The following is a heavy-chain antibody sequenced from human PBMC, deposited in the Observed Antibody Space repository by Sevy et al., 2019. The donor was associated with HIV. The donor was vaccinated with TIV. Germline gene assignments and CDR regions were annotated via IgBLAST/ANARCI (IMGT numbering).Heavy chain of an antibody. V-gene: IGHV3-49*04. CDR3: VRVLSSSWTSLGYFDF. CDR1: GFTFGDYA. J-gene: IGHJ4*02. D-gene: IGHD6-13*01. Sequence: GGSLRLSCTGSGFTFGDYALTWVRQAPGKGLEWVSFIRSKAYGGTTEYAAPVKGRFTISRDDSNSIVYVQMNSLKTEDTAIYYCVRVLSSSWTSLGYFDFWGQGTLVTVSS. CDR2: IRSKAYGGTT.